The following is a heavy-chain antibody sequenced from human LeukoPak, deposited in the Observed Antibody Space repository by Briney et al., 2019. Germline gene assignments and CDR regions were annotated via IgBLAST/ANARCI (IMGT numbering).Heavy chain of an antibody. D-gene: IGHD6-13*01. CDR2: IKQDGSEK. CDR3: AKDQQLVPKNWFDP. J-gene: IGHJ5*02. Sequence: GGSLRLSCAASGFTFSSYWMSWVRQAPGKGLEWVANIKQDGSEKYYVDSLKGRFTISRDNAKNSLYLQMNSLRAEDTAVYYCAKDQQLVPKNWFDPWGQGALVTVSS. V-gene: IGHV3-7*03. CDR1: GFTFSSYW.